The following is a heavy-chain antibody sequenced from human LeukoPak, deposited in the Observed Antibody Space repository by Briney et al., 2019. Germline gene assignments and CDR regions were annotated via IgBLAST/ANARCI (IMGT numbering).Heavy chain of an antibody. Sequence: SETLSLTCTVSGVSISSYYWSWIRQPPGKGLEWIGYIYYSGSTNYNPSLKSRVTISVETSKNEFSLKLRSVTAADTAVYYCARVTGYRIGDYFDYWGQGTLVTVSS. D-gene: IGHD6-13*01. V-gene: IGHV4-59*01. J-gene: IGHJ4*02. CDR2: IYYSGST. CDR3: ARVTGYRIGDYFDY. CDR1: GVSISSYY.